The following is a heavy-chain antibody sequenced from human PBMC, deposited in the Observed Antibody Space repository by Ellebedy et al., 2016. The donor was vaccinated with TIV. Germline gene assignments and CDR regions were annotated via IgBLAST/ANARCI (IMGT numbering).Heavy chain of an antibody. J-gene: IGHJ6*02. V-gene: IGHV3-30*02. D-gene: IGHD3-16*01. CDR2: IRSDGSNK. CDR3: VKGAYPVPTVMAV. Sequence: GGSLRLSCAASGFSTSGMHWVRQAPGKGLEWVAFIRSDGSNKYYADSVKGRFIISRDNSKNTLDLQMTSLRPEDTALYYCVKGAYPVPTVMAVWGQGTMVIVSS. CDR1: GFSTSG.